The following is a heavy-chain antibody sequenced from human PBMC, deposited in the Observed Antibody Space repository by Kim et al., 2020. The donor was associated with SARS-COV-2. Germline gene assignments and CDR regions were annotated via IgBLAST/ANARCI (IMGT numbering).Heavy chain of an antibody. CDR2: GNGNT. D-gene: IGHD1-1*01. J-gene: IGHJ4*02. CDR3: ASGTGGY. V-gene: IGHV1-3*01. Sequence: GNGNTKYSQKFQGRVTITRDTSASTAYMELSSLRSEDTAVYYCASGTGGYWGQGTLVTVSS.